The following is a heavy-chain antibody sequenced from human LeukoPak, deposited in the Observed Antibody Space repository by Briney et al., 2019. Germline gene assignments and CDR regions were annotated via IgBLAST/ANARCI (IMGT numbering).Heavy chain of an antibody. CDR1: GENFSIYF. Sequence: SETLSLTCAVYGENFSIYFYSWIRQPPGKGLEWIGEINHGGSTSYNPSLKSRVTISVDTSKNQFSLKLSSVTAADTAVYYCARGYSPDYWGQGTLVTVSS. D-gene: IGHD1-26*01. V-gene: IGHV4-34*01. J-gene: IGHJ4*02. CDR2: INHGGST. CDR3: ARGYSPDY.